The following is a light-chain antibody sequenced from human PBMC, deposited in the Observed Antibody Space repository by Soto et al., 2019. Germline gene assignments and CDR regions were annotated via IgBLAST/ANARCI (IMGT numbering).Light chain of an antibody. V-gene: IGLV2-14*01. CDR2: EVT. CDR3: SSYTSSSTRV. J-gene: IGLJ1*01. CDR1: SSDVGGYNS. Sequence: QSVLTQPASVSGSPGQSMTISCTGTSSDVGGYNSVSWYQQHPGKAPKLVIYEVTNRPSGISNRFSGSKSGNTASLTISGLQAEDEADYYCSSYTSSSTRVFGTGTKGTGL.